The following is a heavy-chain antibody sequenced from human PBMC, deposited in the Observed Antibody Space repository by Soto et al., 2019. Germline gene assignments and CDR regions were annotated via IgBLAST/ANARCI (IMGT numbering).Heavy chain of an antibody. D-gene: IGHD3-10*01. V-gene: IGHV1-8*01. Sequence: QEQLVQSGAEVKKPGAPVKVSCKASGYTFTSYNINWVRQATGRGLEWMGWMNPNRGNTGYAKKFQGRVTMTRNTSISTAYMELSGLRSEDTAVYYCAREAGSDPSFCRHDMDVWGEGNTVTVSS. CDR3: AREAGSDPSFCRHDMDV. CDR2: MNPNRGNT. J-gene: IGHJ6*03. CDR1: GYTFTSYN.